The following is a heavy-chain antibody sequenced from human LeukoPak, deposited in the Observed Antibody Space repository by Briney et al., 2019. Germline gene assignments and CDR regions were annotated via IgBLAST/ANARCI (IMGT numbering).Heavy chain of an antibody. CDR2: INPSGGST. Sequence: ASVKVSCKASGYTFTSYYMHWVRQAPGQGLEWMGIINPSGGSTNYAQKFQGRVTITADESTSTACMELSSLRSEDTAVYYCARVVLTGYYRAPYYGMDVWGQGTTVTVSS. J-gene: IGHJ6*02. CDR3: ARVVLTGYYRAPYYGMDV. CDR1: GYTFTSYY. D-gene: IGHD3-9*01. V-gene: IGHV1-46*01.